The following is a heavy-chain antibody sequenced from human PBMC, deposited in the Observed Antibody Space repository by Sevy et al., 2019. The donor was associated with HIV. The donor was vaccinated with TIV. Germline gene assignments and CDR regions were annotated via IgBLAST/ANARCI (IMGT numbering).Heavy chain of an antibody. V-gene: IGHV3-48*01. CDR2: ISSSSSTI. CDR1: GFTFSSYS. J-gene: IGHJ6*02. CDR3: ARDLGLRFFYGDYYGMDV. D-gene: IGHD3-3*01. Sequence: GGSLRLSCAASGFTFSSYSMNWVRQAPGKGLEWVSYISSSSSTIYYADSVKGRFTISRDNAKNSLYLQMNSLRAEDTAVYYCARDLGLRFFYGDYYGMDVWGQWTTVTVSS.